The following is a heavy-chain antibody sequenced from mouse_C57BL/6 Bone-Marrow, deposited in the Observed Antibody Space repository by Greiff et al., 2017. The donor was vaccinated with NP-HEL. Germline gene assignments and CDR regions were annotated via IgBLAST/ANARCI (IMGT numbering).Heavy chain of an antibody. CDR1: GYTFTSYT. CDR2: INPSSGYT. CDR3: ARSYYGSSFGFDV. D-gene: IGHD1-1*01. Sequence: VKLMESGAELARPGASVKMSCKASGYTFTSYTMHWVKQRPGQGLEWIGYINPSSGYTKYNQKFKDKATLTADKSSSTAYMQLSSLTSEDSAVYYCARSYYGSSFGFDVWGTGTTVTVSS. V-gene: IGHV1-4*01. J-gene: IGHJ1*03.